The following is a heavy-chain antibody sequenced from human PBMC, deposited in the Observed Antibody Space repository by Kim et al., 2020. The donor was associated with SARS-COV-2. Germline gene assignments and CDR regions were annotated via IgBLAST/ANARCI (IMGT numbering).Heavy chain of an antibody. CDR1: GFTFDDYA. J-gene: IGHJ1*01. D-gene: IGHD6-13*01. CDR2: ISGDGGST. CDR3: AKEGSLSSSWYFLGGYFQH. Sequence: GGSLRLSCAASGFTFDDYAMHWVRQAPGKGLEWVSLISGDGGSTYYADSVKGRFTISRDNSKNSLYLQINSLRTEDTALYYCAKEGSLSSSWYFLGGYFQHWGQGTLVTVSS. V-gene: IGHV3-43*02.